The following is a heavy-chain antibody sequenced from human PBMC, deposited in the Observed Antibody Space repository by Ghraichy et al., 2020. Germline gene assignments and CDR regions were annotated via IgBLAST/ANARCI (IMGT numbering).Heavy chain of an antibody. CDR2: VYYSGGT. Sequence: SETLSLTCTVSGGSVSSGTYYWNWIRQPPGKGLEWIGYVYYSGGTDYNPSLKSRVIVSVDTSKNQFPLRLIFVSAADTAVYYCVRGDCCGGGCYEFDSWGQGTLVTVSS. D-gene: IGHD2-21*01. CDR1: GGSVSSGTYY. CDR3: VRGDCCGGGCYEFDS. J-gene: IGHJ4*02. V-gene: IGHV4-61*01.